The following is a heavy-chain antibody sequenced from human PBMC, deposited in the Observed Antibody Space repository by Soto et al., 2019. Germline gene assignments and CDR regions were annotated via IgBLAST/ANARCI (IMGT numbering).Heavy chain of an antibody. J-gene: IGHJ4*02. Sequence: QVQLVQSGAEVKKPGASVKVSCKASGYTFTRYDINWVRQATGQWLEWMGWMNPNSGNTCYAQKLQGRVTMTRNTSISTAYMELSSLRSEDTAVYYCAKFGHYDILSGYYGFDYWGQGTLVTVSS. D-gene: IGHD3-9*01. V-gene: IGHV1-8*01. CDR2: MNPNSGNT. CDR3: AKFGHYDILSGYYGFDY. CDR1: GYTFTRYD.